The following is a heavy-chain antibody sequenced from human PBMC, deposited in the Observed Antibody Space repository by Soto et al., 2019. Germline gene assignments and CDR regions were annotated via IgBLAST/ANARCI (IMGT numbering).Heavy chain of an antibody. CDR2: VYYTGST. V-gene: IGHV4-59*01. J-gene: IGHJ4*02. CDR3: ARAGYSYGSGYYFDY. CDR1: GGSIGNYY. Sequence: TSETLSLTCTVSGGSIGNYYWTWIRQPPGKGLEWIGFVYYTGSTNYNPSLKSRVTISLDTSKNQFSLRLNSVTAADTAVYYCARAGYSYGSGYYFDYWGQGTLVTVSS. D-gene: IGHD5-18*01.